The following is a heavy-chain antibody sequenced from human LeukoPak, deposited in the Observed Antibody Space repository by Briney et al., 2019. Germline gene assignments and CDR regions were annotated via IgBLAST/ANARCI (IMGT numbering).Heavy chain of an antibody. J-gene: IGHJ4*02. V-gene: IGHV1-69*04. D-gene: IGHD2-15*01. CDR1: GGTFSSYA. CDR3: ARRYSSGGSCYSVNYFDY. Sequence: ASVKVSCKASGGTFSSYAISWVRQAPGQGLEWMGRIIPILGIANYAQKFQGRVTITADKSTSTAYMELSSLRSEDTAVYYCARRYSSGGSCYSVNYFDYWGQGTLVTVSS. CDR2: IIPILGIA.